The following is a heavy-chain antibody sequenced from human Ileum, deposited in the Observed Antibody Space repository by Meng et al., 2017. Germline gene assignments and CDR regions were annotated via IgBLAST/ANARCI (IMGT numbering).Heavy chain of an antibody. J-gene: IGHJ4*02. CDR2: FHPGSGA. CDR3: AKNGAYCLES. D-gene: IGHD2-21*01. V-gene: IGHV4-4*02. CDR1: GGSISSGTW. Sequence: QVQLQEPGPGLVKPSGTRSLTCAVSGGSISSGTWWSWVRQPPGKGLQWIGEFHPGSGATYNPSLKARVTISVDTSMQQFSLQLTSVTAADTAVYYCAKNGAYCLESWGQGTLVTVSS.